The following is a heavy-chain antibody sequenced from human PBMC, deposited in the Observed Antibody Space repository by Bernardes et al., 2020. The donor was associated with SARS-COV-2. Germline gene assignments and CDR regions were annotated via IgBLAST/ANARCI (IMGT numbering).Heavy chain of an antibody. CDR2: IYSGGST. CDR3: ARGGWGEWELHYYYYGMDV. V-gene: IGHV3-66*01. J-gene: IGHJ6*02. CDR1: GFTVSSNY. Sequence: GGSLRLSCAASGFTVSSNYMSWVRQAPGKGLEWVSVIYSGGSTYYADSVKGRFTISRDNSKNTLYLQMNSLRAEDTAVYYCARGGWGEWELHYYYYGMDVWGQGTTVTVSS. D-gene: IGHD1-26*01.